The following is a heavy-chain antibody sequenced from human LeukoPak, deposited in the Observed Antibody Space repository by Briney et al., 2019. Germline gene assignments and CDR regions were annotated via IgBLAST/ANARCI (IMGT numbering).Heavy chain of an antibody. V-gene: IGHV1-18*01. CDR2: ISAYNGNT. J-gene: IGHJ4*02. CDR3: ARRYCSGGSCYSRSPFDY. D-gene: IGHD2-15*01. Sequence: ASVKVSCKASGYTFTSYGISWVRQAPGQGLEWMGWISAYNGNTNYAQKLQGRVTMTTDTSTSTAYMELRSLRSDDTAVYYYARRYCSGGSCYSRSPFDYWGQGTLVTVSS. CDR1: GYTFTSYG.